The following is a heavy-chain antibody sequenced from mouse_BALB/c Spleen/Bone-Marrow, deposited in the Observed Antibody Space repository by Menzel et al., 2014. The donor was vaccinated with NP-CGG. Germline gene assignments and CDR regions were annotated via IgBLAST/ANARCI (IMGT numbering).Heavy chain of an antibody. V-gene: IGHV2-6-7*01. Sequence: VQLVESGPGLVAPSQSLSITCTVSGFSLSGYAVNWVRQPPGKGLEWLGMIWGDGSTDYNSALKSRLNISKDSSKSQVFLKMSSLQTDDTASYYCVRDQEYRNFYYAMDYWGQGIPVTVSS. CDR1: GFSLSGYA. D-gene: IGHD3-2*02. CDR3: VRDQEYRNFYYAMDY. J-gene: IGHJ4*01. CDR2: IWGDGST.